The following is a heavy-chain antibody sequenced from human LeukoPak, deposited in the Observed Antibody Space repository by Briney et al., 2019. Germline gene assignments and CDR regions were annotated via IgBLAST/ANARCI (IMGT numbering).Heavy chain of an antibody. CDR2: MFYTGST. V-gene: IGHV4-59*01. CDR1: GGSISSDY. CDR3: ARVSVGYGMDV. Sequence: PSETLSLTCSVSGGSISSDYWAWIRQPPGKGLDWIGYMFYTGSTNYNPSLKSRVTISLATSKKQFSLKLSSVTAADTAVYYCARVSVGYGMDVWGRGTTVTVSS. J-gene: IGHJ6*02.